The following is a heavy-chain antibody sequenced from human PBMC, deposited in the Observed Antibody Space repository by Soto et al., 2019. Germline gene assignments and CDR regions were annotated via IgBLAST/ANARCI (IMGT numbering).Heavy chain of an antibody. D-gene: IGHD6-19*01. V-gene: IGHV6-1*01. Sequence: PSQTLSLTCAISGDSVSSNSAAWNWIRQSPSRGLEWLGRTYYRSKWYNDYAVSVKSRITINPDTSKNQFSLQLNSVTPEDTAVYYCARAAHPYNVIAVAGTRNYYGMDVWGQGTTVTVSS. J-gene: IGHJ6*02. CDR2: TYYRSKWYN. CDR3: ARAAHPYNVIAVAGTRNYYGMDV. CDR1: GDSVSSNSAA.